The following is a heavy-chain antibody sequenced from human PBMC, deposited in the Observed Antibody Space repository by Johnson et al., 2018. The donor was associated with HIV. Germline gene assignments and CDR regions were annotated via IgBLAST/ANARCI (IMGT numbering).Heavy chain of an antibody. CDR2: TSYDGRKT. J-gene: IGHJ3*02. Sequence: QMMLVESGGGVVQPGRSLRLSCAASGFPISRFAVHWIRQAPGKGLEWVGVTSYDGRKTHYADSVKGRFTISRDNSKNSLYLQMNSLRAEDTAVYYCTRWGGAFDIWGQGTMVTVSS. CDR3: TRWGGAFDI. V-gene: IGHV3-30*04. CDR1: GFPISRFA. D-gene: IGHD3-10*01.